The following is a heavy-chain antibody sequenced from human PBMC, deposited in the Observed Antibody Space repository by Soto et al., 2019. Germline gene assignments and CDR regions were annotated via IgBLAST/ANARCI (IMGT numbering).Heavy chain of an antibody. CDR2: INHSGSN. CDR1: GGSFSGYY. J-gene: IGHJ5*02. D-gene: IGHD6-13*01. CDR3: ARGIPNGYSSSWQRNGFDP. Sequence: QVQLQQWGAGLLKPSETLSLTCAVYGGSFSGYYWSWIRQPPGKGLEGIGEINHSGSNNYNPTLTSRVTISIDTSKNQSSLKLSSVTAADTAVYYCARGIPNGYSSSWQRNGFDPWGQGTLVTVSS. V-gene: IGHV4-34*01.